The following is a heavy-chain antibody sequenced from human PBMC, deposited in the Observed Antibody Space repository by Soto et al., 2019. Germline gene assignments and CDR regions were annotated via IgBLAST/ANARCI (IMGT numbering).Heavy chain of an antibody. CDR2: ISSTSSFI. CDR1: RFTFSHYS. Sequence: VRLVESGGGLVKPGESLRLSCAASRFTFSHYSMNWVRQAQGKGLEWVSSISSTSSFIYNADSVRGRFTTSRDNAKDSLFLQMNSLRGDDTGVYYCARERGSSGLDVWGQGATVIVSS. J-gene: IGHJ6*02. CDR3: ARERGSSGLDV. D-gene: IGHD3-16*02. V-gene: IGHV3-21*01.